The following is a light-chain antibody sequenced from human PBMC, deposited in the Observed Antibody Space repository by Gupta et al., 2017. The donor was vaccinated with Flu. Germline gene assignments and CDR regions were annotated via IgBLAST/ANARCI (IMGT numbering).Light chain of an antibody. Sequence: PSSLSASVGDRVTITCRASQDITRYLNWYQQKPGKAPKLLIYDATKLQAGVPSRFSGSESGTEFTLTISSLQPEDLATYYCQQDDILPITYGGGTRVDIK. V-gene: IGKV1-33*01. J-gene: IGKJ4*01. CDR2: DAT. CDR1: QDITRY. CDR3: QQDDILPIT.